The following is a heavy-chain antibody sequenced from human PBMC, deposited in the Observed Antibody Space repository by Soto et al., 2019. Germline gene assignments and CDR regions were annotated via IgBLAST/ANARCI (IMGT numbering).Heavy chain of an antibody. Sequence: QVQLVESGGGVVQPGRSLRLSCAASGFTFSSYGMHWVRQAPGTGLEWVAVIWYDGSNKYYADSVKGRFTISRDNSKNTPYLQMNSLGAEDTAVYYCAGETARAMVRIYYGMDVWGQGTTVTVSS. V-gene: IGHV3-33*01. J-gene: IGHJ6*02. CDR2: IWYDGSNK. CDR3: AGETARAMVRIYYGMDV. D-gene: IGHD3-10*01. CDR1: GFTFSSYG.